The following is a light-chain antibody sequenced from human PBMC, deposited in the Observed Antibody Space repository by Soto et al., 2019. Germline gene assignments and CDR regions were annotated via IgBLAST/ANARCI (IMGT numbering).Light chain of an antibody. J-gene: IGLJ1*01. CDR2: EVN. CDR1: SNDVGGYNC. CDR3: SSFAVSNSFV. V-gene: IGLV2-8*01. Sequence: QSVLTQPPSASGSPGQSVTISCTGTSNDVGGYNCVSWYQQHPGKAPKLMIYEVNKRPSGVPDRFSGSKSGNTASLTVSGLQAEGEADYYCSSFAVSNSFVFGTGTKVTVL.